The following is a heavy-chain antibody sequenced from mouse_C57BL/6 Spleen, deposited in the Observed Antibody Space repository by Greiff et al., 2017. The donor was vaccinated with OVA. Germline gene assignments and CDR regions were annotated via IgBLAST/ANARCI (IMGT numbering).Heavy chain of an antibody. D-gene: IGHD2-3*01. J-gene: IGHJ3*01. V-gene: IGHV6-6*01. CDR1: GFTFSDAW. Sequence: EVQLVESGGGLVQPGGSMKLSCAASGFTFSDAWMDWVRQSPEKGLEWVAEIRNKANNHATYYAESVKGRFTISRDDSKSSVYLQMNSLSAEDTGIYDCTRLDGYSAWFAYWGQGTLVTVSA. CDR3: TRLDGYSAWFAY. CDR2: IRNKANNHAT.